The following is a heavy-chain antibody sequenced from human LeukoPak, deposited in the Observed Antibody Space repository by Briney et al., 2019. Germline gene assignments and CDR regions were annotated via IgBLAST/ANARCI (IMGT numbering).Heavy chain of an antibody. V-gene: IGHV3-23*01. CDR3: AKTSQYAYYFDY. CDR1: GFTFSTNA. Sequence: GGSLRLSCAASGFTFSTNAMSWVRQAPGKGLEWVSAISGSGGSTYYADSVKGRFTISRDNSKSTLYLQMNSLRAEDTAVYHCAKTSQYAYYFDYWGQGTLVTVSS. CDR2: ISGSGGST. J-gene: IGHJ4*02.